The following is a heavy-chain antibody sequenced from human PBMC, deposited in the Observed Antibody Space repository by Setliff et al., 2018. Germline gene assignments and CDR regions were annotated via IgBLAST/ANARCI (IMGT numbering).Heavy chain of an antibody. CDR1: GYTFTNYG. J-gene: IGHJ4*02. V-gene: IGHV1-46*01. CDR2: INPGGLTS. Sequence: ASVKVSCKTSGYTFTNYGITWVRQAPGQGLEWMGIINPGGLTSSSTQKFEGRVTMTRDTSTSTVYMELNSLTSDDTAVYYCARAGLAAAGRKGVFDHWGQGTLVTVSS. CDR3: ARAGLAAAGRKGVFDH. D-gene: IGHD6-25*01.